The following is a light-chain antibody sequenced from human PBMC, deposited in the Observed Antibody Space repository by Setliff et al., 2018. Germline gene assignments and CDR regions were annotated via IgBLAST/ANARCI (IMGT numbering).Light chain of an antibody. J-gene: IGLJ1*01. CDR2: EVS. Sequence: LAQPASVSGSPGQSVSISCIGSGRDLGGFNFVSWYQQYPGKAPKLIIYEVSNRPSGVSSRFSGSKSGNTASLTISGLQAEDEADYYCGSCTSTSPCAFGTGTKVTVL. CDR1: GRDLGGFNF. V-gene: IGLV2-14*01. CDR3: GSCTSTSPCA.